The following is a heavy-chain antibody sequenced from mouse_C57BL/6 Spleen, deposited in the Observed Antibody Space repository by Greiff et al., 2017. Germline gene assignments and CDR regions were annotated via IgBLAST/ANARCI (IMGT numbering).Heavy chain of an antibody. CDR2: INPYNGGT. D-gene: IGHD2-5*01. CDR3: ARSNYENYAMDY. V-gene: IGHV1-19*01. J-gene: IGHJ4*01. CDR1: GYTFTDYY. Sequence: VQLQQSGPVLVKPGASVKMSCKASGYTFTDYYMNWVKQSHGKSLEWIGVINPYNGGTSYNQKFKGKATLTVDKSSSTAYMELNSLTSEDSAVYYCARSNYENYAMDYWGQGTSVTVSS.